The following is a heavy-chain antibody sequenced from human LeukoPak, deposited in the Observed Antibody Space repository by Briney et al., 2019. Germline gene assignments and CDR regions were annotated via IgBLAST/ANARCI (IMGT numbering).Heavy chain of an antibody. J-gene: IGHJ4*02. D-gene: IGHD3-10*01. Sequence: ASVKVSCKASGYTFTSYGINWVRQAPGQGLEWMGWISGYSGNTDYAQNLQGRVTMTTDTSTSTTYMELRSLRSDDTAVYYCARGGSGSYSGNWGQGTPVTVSS. CDR2: ISGYSGNT. CDR1: GYTFTSYG. V-gene: IGHV1-18*01. CDR3: ARGGSGSYSGN.